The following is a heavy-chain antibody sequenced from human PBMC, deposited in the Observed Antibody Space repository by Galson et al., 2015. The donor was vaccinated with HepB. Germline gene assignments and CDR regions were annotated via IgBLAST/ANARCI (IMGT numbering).Heavy chain of an antibody. J-gene: IGHJ4*02. V-gene: IGHV3-23*01. CDR1: RFTFSTYA. CDR2: ISGSGGST. D-gene: IGHD3-10*01. CDR3: AKDHYYYGSGSYDY. Sequence: SLRLSCAASRFTFSTYAMSWVRQAPGKGLEWVSAISGSGGSTDYADSVRGRFTISRDNSKNTLYLQMNNLRAEDTAVYYCAKDHYYYGSGSYDYWGQGTLVTVSS.